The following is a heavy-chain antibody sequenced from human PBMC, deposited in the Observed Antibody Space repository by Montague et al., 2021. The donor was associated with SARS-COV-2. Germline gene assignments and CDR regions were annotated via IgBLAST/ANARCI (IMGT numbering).Heavy chain of an antibody. CDR2: IYHSGST. V-gene: IGHV4-4*02. D-gene: IGHD6-19*01. CDR3: ARTGYSSGWHSFDY. CDR1: GGSISSINW. J-gene: IGHJ4*02. Sequence: SETLSLTCVVSGGSISSINWWSWVRQPPGMGLEWIGEIYHSGSTNYNPSLKSRVIISVDKSKNQFSLKLSSVTAADTAVYYCARTGYSSGWHSFDYWGQGTLVTVSS.